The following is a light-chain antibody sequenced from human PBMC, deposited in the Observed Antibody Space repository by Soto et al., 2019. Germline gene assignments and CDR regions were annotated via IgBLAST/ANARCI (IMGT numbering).Light chain of an antibody. J-gene: IGKJ1*01. V-gene: IGKV3-11*01. Sequence: EIVLTRSPATLSLSRGERATLSCRASQSVNNYLAWYQQKPGQAPRLLIYDVFNRATGIPARFSGSGSGTDFTLTIRSLEPEDFAVYFCQQRNDWPTFGQGTKVDIK. CDR3: QQRNDWPT. CDR1: QSVNNY. CDR2: DVF.